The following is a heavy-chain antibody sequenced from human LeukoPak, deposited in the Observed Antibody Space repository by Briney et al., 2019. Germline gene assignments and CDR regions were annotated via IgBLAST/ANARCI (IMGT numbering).Heavy chain of an antibody. D-gene: IGHD2-15*01. J-gene: IGHJ5*02. Sequence: SETLSLTCAVYGGSFSGYYWSWVRQPPGKGLEWIGEINHSGSTNYNPSLKSRVTISVDTSKNQFSLKQSSVTAADTAVYYCARGVNCSGGSCYSFVYWFDPWGQGTLVTVSS. CDR3: ARGVNCSGGSCYSFVYWFDP. CDR1: GGSFSGYY. V-gene: IGHV4-34*01. CDR2: INHSGST.